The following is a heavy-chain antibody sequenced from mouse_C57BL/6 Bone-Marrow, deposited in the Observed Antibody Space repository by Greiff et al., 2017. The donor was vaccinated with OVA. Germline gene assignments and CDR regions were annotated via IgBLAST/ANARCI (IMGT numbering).Heavy chain of an antibody. CDR2: IKPNNGNS. D-gene: IGHD2-1*01. Sequence: VQLLPSGTELVQPGGSVKISCKASGYSFPAYNMHWVQHATGKSLEWIGVIKPNNGNSSYNQKFKGKATLTVDQSSSTAYMQLNSLTSEDSAVYYCARGRYYGNCDYWGQGTTLTVSS. V-gene: IGHV1-39*01. CDR1: GYSFPAYN. J-gene: IGHJ2*01. CDR3: ARGRYYGNCDY.